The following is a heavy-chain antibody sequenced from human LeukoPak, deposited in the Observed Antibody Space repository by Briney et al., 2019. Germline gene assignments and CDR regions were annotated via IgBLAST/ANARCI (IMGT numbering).Heavy chain of an antibody. V-gene: IGHV3-30*18. CDR3: AKEIAAAGTYY. CDR1: GFAFSSYG. D-gene: IGHD6-13*01. CDR2: ISYDGSNK. Sequence: GGSLRLSCAASGFAFSSYGMHWVRQAPGKGLEWVAVISYDGSNKYYADSVKGRFTISRDNSKNTLYLQMNSLRAEDTAVYYCAKEIAAAGTYYWGQGTLVTVSS. J-gene: IGHJ4*02.